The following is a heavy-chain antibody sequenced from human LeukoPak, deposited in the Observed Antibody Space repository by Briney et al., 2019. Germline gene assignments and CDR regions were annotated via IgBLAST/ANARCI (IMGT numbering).Heavy chain of an antibody. CDR1: GDSVSSNSAA. CDR3: ARDPRKSGSGWTFDY. J-gene: IGHJ4*02. D-gene: IGHD6-19*01. Sequence: SHTLSLTCAISGDSVSSNSAAWNWIRQSPSRGLEWLGRTYYRSKWYNDYAVSVKRRITINPDTSKNQFSLQLNSVTPEDTAVYYCARDPRKSGSGWTFDYWGQGTLVTVSS. CDR2: TYYRSKWYN. V-gene: IGHV6-1*01.